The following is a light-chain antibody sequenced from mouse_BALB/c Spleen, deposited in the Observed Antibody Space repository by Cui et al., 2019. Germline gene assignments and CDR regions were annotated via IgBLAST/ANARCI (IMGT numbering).Light chain of an antibody. J-gene: IGKJ2*01. CDR3: QQSNSWPYT. CDR1: QSIGTS. CDR2: YAS. V-gene: IGKV5-48*01. Sequence: DILLTQSPAILSVSPRERVSFSCSASQSIGTSIHWYQQRTNGSPRLLIKYASESISGIPSRFSGSGSGTDFTLSINSVESEDIADYYCQQSNSWPYTFGGGTKLEIK.